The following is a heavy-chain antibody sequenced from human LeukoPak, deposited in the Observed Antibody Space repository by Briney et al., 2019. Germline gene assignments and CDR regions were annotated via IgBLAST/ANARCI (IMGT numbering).Heavy chain of an antibody. CDR3: TTDRRDWNPRD. CDR1: GFTFSNAW. V-gene: IGHV3-15*01. D-gene: IGHD1-1*01. Sequence: GGSLRLSCEASGFTFSNAWMSWVRQAPGKGLEWVGRIKSKTAGGTIDYAAPVKGRFTISRDDSKNTLYLQMNSLKTEDTAVYYCTTDRRDWNPRDWGQGTLVTVSS. CDR2: IKSKTAGGTI. J-gene: IGHJ4*02.